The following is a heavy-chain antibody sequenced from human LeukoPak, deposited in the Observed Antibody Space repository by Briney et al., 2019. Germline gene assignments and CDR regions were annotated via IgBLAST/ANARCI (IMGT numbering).Heavy chain of an antibody. CDR3: ARDPLGPRRSTIFGVVIESGMDV. D-gene: IGHD3-3*01. V-gene: IGHV4-31*03. CDR1: GGSINY. Sequence: SETLSLTCTVSGGSINYGGWIRQPPGKGLEWIGYIYYSGSTYYNPSLKSRVTISVDTSKNQFSLKLSSVTAADTAVYYCARDPLGPRRSTIFGVVIESGMDVWGQGTTVTVSS. CDR2: IYYSGST. J-gene: IGHJ6*02.